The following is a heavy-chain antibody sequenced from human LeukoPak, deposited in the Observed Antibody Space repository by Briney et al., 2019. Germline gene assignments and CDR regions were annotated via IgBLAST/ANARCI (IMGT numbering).Heavy chain of an antibody. D-gene: IGHD3-10*01. CDR3: AKGAILWFGELLGDFDY. V-gene: IGHV3-23*01. CDR1: GFTFSSYA. J-gene: IGHJ4*02. Sequence: GGSLRLSCAASGFTFSSYAMSWVRQAPGKGLEWVSAISGSGGSTYYADSVKGRYTISRDNSKNTLYLQMNSLRAEDTAVYYCAKGAILWFGELLGDFDYWGQGTLVTVSS. CDR2: ISGSGGST.